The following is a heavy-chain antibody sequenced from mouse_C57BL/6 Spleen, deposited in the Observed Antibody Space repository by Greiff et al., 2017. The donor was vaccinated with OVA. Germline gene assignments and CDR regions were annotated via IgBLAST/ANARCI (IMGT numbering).Heavy chain of an antibody. J-gene: IGHJ2*01. Sequence: EVQLVESGGGLVKPGGSLKLSCAASGFTFSSYAMSWVRQTPEKRLEWVATISDGGSYTYYPDNVKGRFTISRDNAKNNLYLQMSHLKSEDTAMYYCARDGYPRGTYYFDYWGQGTTLTVSS. CDR2: ISDGGSYT. CDR3: ARDGYPRGTYYFDY. CDR1: GFTFSSYA. V-gene: IGHV5-4*01. D-gene: IGHD2-2*01.